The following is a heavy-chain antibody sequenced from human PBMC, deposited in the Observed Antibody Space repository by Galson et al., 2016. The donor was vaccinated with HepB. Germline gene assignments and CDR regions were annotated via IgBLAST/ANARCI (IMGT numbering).Heavy chain of an antibody. CDR2: VNKDGIT. Sequence: SETLSLTCTVSGGSVSSGDYFWSWIRQPPGRGLEWIGFVNKDGITKYNSSLKSRITISQSTSKNQFSLRLNSVTAADTALYYCASRPVTLRPFDYWGQGTLVTVSS. CDR1: GGSVSSGDYF. V-gene: IGHV4-61*08. D-gene: IGHD4-17*01. J-gene: IGHJ4*02. CDR3: ASRPVTLRPFDY.